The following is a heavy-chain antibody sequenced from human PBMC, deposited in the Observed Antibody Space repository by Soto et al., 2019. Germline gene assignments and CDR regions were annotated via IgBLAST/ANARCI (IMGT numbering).Heavy chain of an antibody. Sequence: PSETLSLTCAVSGGSISSGGYSWSWIRQPPGKGLEWIGYIYHSGSTYYNPSLKSRVTISVDRSKNQFSLKLSSVTAADTAVYYCARAPGIAAAGYFDYWGQGTLVTVSS. D-gene: IGHD6-13*01. CDR2: IYHSGST. CDR3: ARAPGIAAAGYFDY. CDR1: GGSISSGGYS. J-gene: IGHJ4*02. V-gene: IGHV4-30-2*01.